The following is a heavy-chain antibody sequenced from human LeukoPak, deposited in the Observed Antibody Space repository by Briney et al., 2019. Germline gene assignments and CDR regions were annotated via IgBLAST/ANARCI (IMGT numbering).Heavy chain of an antibody. CDR3: ARVTYDFWSGYGNYYFDY. V-gene: IGHV4-59*01. D-gene: IGHD3-3*01. J-gene: IGHJ4*02. CDR2: IYYSGST. Sequence: PSETLSLTCTVSGGSISSDYWSWIRQPPGKGLEWIGYIYYSGSTNYNPSLKSRVTISVDTSKNQFSLKLSSVTAADTAVYYCARVTYDFWSGYGNYYFDYWGQGTLVTVSS. CDR1: GGSISSDY.